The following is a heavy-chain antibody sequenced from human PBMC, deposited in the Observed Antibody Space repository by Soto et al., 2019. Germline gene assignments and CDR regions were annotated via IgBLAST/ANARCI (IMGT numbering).Heavy chain of an antibody. Sequence: GGSLRLSCAASGFTFSSYAMSWVRQAPGKGLEWVSAVSGSGGSTYYADSVKGRFTISRDNSKNTLYLQMNSLRAEDTAVYYCAKDISGWQRFDYWGQGTLVTVSS. CDR3: AKDISGWQRFDY. J-gene: IGHJ4*02. CDR2: VSGSGGST. D-gene: IGHD6-19*01. CDR1: GFTFSSYA. V-gene: IGHV3-23*01.